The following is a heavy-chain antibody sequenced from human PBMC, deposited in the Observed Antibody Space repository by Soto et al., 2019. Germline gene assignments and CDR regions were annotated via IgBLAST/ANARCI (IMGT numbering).Heavy chain of an antibody. CDR2: IYYSGST. CDR1: GGSISSYY. CDR3: AKERVSGDTCFLAY. V-gene: IGHV4-59*01. Sequence: SETLSLTCTVSGGSISSYYWSWIRQPPGEGLEWIGYIYYSGSTNYNPSLKSRVTISVDTSMNHFSLKLTSVTAADTAVYYCAKERVSGDTCFLAYWGQGTLVTVSS. J-gene: IGHJ4*02. D-gene: IGHD2-15*01.